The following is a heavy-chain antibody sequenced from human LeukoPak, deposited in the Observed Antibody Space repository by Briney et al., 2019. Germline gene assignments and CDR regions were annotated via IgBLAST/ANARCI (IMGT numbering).Heavy chain of an antibody. CDR3: ARSRRSWSTFDY. CDR2: IYHSGST. CDR1: GYSISSGYY. J-gene: IGHJ4*02. V-gene: IGHV4-38-2*02. D-gene: IGHD6-13*01. Sequence: SETLSLTCTVSGYSISSGYYWDWIRQPPGKGLEWIGNIYHSGSTYYNPSLKGRVTISVDTSKNQFSLKLTSVTATDTAVYYCARSRRSWSTFDYWGQGTLVTVSS.